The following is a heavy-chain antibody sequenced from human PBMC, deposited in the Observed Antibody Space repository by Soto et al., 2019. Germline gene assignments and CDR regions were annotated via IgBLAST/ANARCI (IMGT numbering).Heavy chain of an antibody. V-gene: IGHV4-34*01. Sequence: SETLSLTCAVYGGSFSGYYWSWIRQPPGKGLEWIGEINHSGSTNYNPSLKSRVTISVDTSKNQFSLKLSSVTAXDTVVYYCARVMXXXXEXVTNWFDPWGQGTLVTVSS. CDR2: INHSGST. CDR3: ARVMXXXXEXVTNWFDP. CDR1: GGSFSGYY. J-gene: IGHJ5*02. D-gene: IGHD2-21*02.